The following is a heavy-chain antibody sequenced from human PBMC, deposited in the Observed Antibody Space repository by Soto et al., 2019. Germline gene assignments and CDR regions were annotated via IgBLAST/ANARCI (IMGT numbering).Heavy chain of an antibody. D-gene: IGHD3-22*01. Sequence: ASVKVSCKASGYTFTNYAMHWVRQAPGQRLEWMGWINAGNGNTKYSQKFQGRVTITRDTSASTAYMELSSLRSEDTAVYYCARSGGNYYDSSGYYPNDYWGQGTLVTV. J-gene: IGHJ4*02. CDR1: GYTFTNYA. CDR3: ARSGGNYYDSSGYYPNDY. CDR2: INAGNGNT. V-gene: IGHV1-3*01.